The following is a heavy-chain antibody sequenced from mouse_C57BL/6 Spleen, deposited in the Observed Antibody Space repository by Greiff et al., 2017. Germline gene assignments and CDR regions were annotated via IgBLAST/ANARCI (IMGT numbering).Heavy chain of an antibody. Sequence: QVQLQQPGAELVRPGSSVKLSCKASGYTFTSYWMDWVKQRPGQGLEWIGNIYPSDSETHYNQKFKDKATMTVDKSSSTAYMQLSSLTSEDSAVYYCGRRRLRCYFDYWGQGTTLTVSS. D-gene: IGHD1-1*01. CDR3: GRRRLRCYFDY. CDR2: IYPSDSET. V-gene: IGHV1-61*01. CDR1: GYTFTSYW. J-gene: IGHJ2*01.